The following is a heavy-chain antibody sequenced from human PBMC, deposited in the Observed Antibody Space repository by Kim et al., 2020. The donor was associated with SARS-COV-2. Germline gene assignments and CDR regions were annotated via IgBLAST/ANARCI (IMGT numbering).Heavy chain of an antibody. CDR1: GGSISSYY. V-gene: IGHV4-59*01. CDR2: IYYSGST. J-gene: IGHJ6*02. Sequence: SETLSLTCTVSGGSISSYYWSWIRQPPGKGLEWIGYIYYSGSTNYNPSLKSRVTISVDTSKNQFSLKLSSVTAADTAVYYCARGAAAGLNYYYYYGMDVWGQGTTVTVSS. CDR3: ARGAAAGLNYYYYYGMDV. D-gene: IGHD6-13*01.